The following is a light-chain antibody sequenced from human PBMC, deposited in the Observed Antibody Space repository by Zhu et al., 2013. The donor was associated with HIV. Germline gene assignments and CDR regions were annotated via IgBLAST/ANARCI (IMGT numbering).Light chain of an antibody. Sequence: EIVLTQSPGTLSLSPGERATLSCRASQSIASSSLAWYQQKPGQAPRLLISATSTRATGIPDRFSGSGSGTDFTLTISRLEPEDFAVYYCQQYSSPIFTFGPGPKWMSN. CDR1: QSIASSS. V-gene: IGKV3-20*01. J-gene: IGKJ3*01. CDR3: QQYSSPIFT. CDR2: ATS.